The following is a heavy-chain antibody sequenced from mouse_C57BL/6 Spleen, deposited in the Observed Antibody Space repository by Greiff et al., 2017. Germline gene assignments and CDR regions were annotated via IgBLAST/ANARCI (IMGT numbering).Heavy chain of an antibody. D-gene: IGHD1-1*02. CDR1: GYAFSSSW. Sequence: VKLVESGPELVKPGASVKISCKASGYAFSSSWMNWVKQRPGKGLEWIGRIYPGDGDTNYNGKFKGKATLTADKSSSTAYMQLSSLTSEDSAVYFCARVDHYGSWFAYWGQGTLVTVSA. CDR2: IYPGDGDT. V-gene: IGHV1-82*01. J-gene: IGHJ3*01. CDR3: ARVDHYGSWFAY.